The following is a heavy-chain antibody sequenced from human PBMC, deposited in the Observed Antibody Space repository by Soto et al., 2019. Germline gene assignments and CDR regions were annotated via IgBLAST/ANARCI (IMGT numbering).Heavy chain of an antibody. CDR3: AGDNRFTIFGVLHFDY. CDR2: IIPIFRSS. D-gene: IGHD3-3*01. Sequence: QVQLVQSGAEVKKPGSSVKVSCKASGDTFSNYGINWVRQAPGQGLEWMGGIIPIFRSSVYAQKFRGRVSITADESTSTAYLELSSLRSEDTAVYSCAGDNRFTIFGVLHFDYWGQGTLVTVSS. V-gene: IGHV1-69*01. CDR1: GDTFSNYG. J-gene: IGHJ4*02.